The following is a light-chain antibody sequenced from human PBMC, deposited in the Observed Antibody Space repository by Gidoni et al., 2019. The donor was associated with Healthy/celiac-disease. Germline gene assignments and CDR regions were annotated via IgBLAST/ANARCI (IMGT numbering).Light chain of an antibody. J-gene: IGLJ2*01. CDR3: SSYTSSSAVV. CDR1: SSDVGGYNY. CDR2: EVS. V-gene: IGLV2-14*01. Sequence: QPASVSGSPGQSITISCTGTSSDVGGYNYVSWYQQHPGKAPKLMIYEVSNRPSGVSNRFSGSKSGNTASLTISGLQAEDEADYYCSSYTSSSAVVFGGGTKLTVL.